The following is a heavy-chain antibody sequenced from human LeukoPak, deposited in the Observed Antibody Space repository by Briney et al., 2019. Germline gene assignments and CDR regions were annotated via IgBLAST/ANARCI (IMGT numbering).Heavy chain of an antibody. V-gene: IGHV3-33*01. Sequence: PGRSLRLSCAASGFTFSSYGMHWVRQAPGKGLEWVAVIWYDGSNKYYADSVKSRFTISRDNSKNTLYLQMNSLRAEDTAVYYCASGSGYYIDYWGQGTLVTVSS. CDR2: IWYDGSNK. CDR1: GFTFSSYG. J-gene: IGHJ4*02. CDR3: ASGSGYYIDY. D-gene: IGHD3-3*01.